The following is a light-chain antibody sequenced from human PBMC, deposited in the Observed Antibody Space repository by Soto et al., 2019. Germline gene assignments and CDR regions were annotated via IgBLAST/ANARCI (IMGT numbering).Light chain of an antibody. J-gene: IGKJ1*01. CDR3: QQYYTTPRT. CDR1: QSVLNRSNNENC. Sequence: DIVMTQSPDSLAVSLGERATINCKSSQSVLNRSNNENCLGWFQQKPGQPPKLLIYWASTRESGVPDRFSGSGSGTDFTLTISSLQAEDVAVYYCQQYYTTPRTFGPGTKVDIK. V-gene: IGKV4-1*01. CDR2: WAS.